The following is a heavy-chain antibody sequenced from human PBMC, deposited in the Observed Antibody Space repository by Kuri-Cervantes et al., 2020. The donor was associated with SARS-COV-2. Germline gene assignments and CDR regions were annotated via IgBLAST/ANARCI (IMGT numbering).Heavy chain of an antibody. Sequence: GGSLRLSCKASGYTFTGYYMHWVRQAPGQGLEWMGWINPNSGGTNYAQKFQGRVTMTRDTSISTAYMELSRLRSDDTAVYYCARDWLRGVINYWGQGTLVTVSS. CDR3: ARDWLRGVINY. D-gene: IGHD3-10*01. J-gene: IGHJ4*02. CDR1: GYTFTGYY. V-gene: IGHV1-2*02. CDR2: INPNSGGT.